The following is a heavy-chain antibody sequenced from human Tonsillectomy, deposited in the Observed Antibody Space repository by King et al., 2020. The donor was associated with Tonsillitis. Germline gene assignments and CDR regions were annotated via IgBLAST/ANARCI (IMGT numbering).Heavy chain of an antibody. Sequence: VQLVESGGGLIQPGGSLRLSCAASGFTVSSNYMSWVRQAPGKGLEWVSVIYSGGSTYYADSVKGRFTISRDNSKNTLYLQMNSLRAEDTAVYYCAREHSIAAAEYYYYYGMDVWGQGTTVTVSS. D-gene: IGHD6-13*01. J-gene: IGHJ6*02. CDR1: GFTVSSNY. CDR2: IYSGGST. CDR3: AREHSIAAAEYYYYYGMDV. V-gene: IGHV3-53*01.